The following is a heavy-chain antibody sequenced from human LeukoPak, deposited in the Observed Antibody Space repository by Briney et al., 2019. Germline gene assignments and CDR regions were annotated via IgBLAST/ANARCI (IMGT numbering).Heavy chain of an antibody. V-gene: IGHV3-21*01. Sequence: GGSLRLSCAASGFTFSSYSMNWVRQAPGKGLEWVSSISSSSSYIYYADSVKGRFTISRDNAKNSLYLQMNSLRAEDTAVYYCAREGRWLQLDGAFDIWGQGTMVTVSS. D-gene: IGHD5-24*01. CDR2: ISSSSSYI. CDR1: GFTFSSYS. CDR3: AREGRWLQLDGAFDI. J-gene: IGHJ3*02.